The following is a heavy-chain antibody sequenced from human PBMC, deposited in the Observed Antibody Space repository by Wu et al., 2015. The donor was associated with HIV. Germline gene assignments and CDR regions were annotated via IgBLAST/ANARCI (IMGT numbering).Heavy chain of an antibody. CDR3: ARVAGSSWYREFDM. D-gene: IGHD6-13*01. CDR1: GGTFSSFA. CDR2: IIPLFDTS. V-gene: IGHV1-69*12. Sequence: QVHLVQFGGEVKKPGSSVKVSCKASGGTFSSFALSWVRQAPGQGLEWVGGIIPLFDTSQSAQKFRDRVTITADESTSTAYMELNSLTYEDAAVYYCARVAGSSWYREFDMWGQGTLVTVSS. J-gene: IGHJ3*02.